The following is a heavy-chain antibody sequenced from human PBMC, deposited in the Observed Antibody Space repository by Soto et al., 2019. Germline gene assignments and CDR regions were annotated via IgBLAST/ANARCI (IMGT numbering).Heavy chain of an antibody. Sequence: EVQLVDSGGGLVEPGGSLRLSCAASGFTFNIHNMNWVRQAPGKGLEWISYISSSSTTTYYADSVKGRFTISRDNAKNSLYLQMNSLGEEDTAVYYCATSKFSSDPSLDYWGQGTLVTVSS. V-gene: IGHV3-48*02. CDR1: GFTFNIHN. CDR3: ATSKFSSDPSLDY. D-gene: IGHD6-19*01. J-gene: IGHJ4*02. CDR2: ISSSSTTT.